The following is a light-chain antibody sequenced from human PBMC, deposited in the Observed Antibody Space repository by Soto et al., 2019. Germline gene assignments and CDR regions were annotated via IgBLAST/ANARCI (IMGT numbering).Light chain of an antibody. CDR3: EQRSNWPSMYS. V-gene: IGKV3-11*01. CDR1: QSVGSY. CDR2: DAS. Sequence: EIVLTQSPATLSLSPGERATLSCRASQSVGSYLAWYQQKPGQAPRLHIFDASNRANGIPARFSGSGSGPDFTLTISSLEPEDFAVYYCEQRSNWPSMYSFGQGTKLEIK. J-gene: IGKJ2*01.